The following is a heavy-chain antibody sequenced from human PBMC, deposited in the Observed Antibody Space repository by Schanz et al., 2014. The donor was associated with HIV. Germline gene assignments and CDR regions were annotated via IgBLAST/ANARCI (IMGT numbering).Heavy chain of an antibody. CDR1: GYSFTSYD. V-gene: IGHV1-8*02. CDR3: ARGDILTGVYPYYFDS. J-gene: IGHJ4*02. CDR2: VNPKSGNT. Sequence: QVQLVQSGAEVQKPGASVKVSCKASGYSFTSYDINWVRQATGQGLEWMGWVNPKSGNTGYAQKFQGRVTMTRNTSISTAYMELSSLGSEDTAMYYCARGDILTGVYPYYFDSWGQGTLVTVSS. D-gene: IGHD3-9*01.